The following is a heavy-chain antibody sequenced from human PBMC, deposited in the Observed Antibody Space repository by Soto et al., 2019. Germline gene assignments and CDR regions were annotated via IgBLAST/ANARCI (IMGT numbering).Heavy chain of an antibody. Sequence: QVQLVESGGGVVQPGRSLRLSCAASGFTFSTYGMHWVRQAPGKGLEWVAVISYDGHNKYYADSVKDRFTISRDNSKNTLYLQMSSLRAEDTAVYYCAKSVYNWNDGFFDYCGQGTLVTVSS. CDR1: GFTFSTYG. J-gene: IGHJ4*02. V-gene: IGHV3-30*18. CDR2: ISYDGHNK. CDR3: AKSVYNWNDGFFDY. D-gene: IGHD1-1*01.